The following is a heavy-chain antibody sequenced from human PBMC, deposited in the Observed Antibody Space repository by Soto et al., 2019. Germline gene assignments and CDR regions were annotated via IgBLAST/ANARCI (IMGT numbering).Heavy chain of an antibody. Sequence: VASVKVSCKASGYTFTGYYMHWVRQAPGQGLEWMGWINPNSGGTNYAQKLQGRVTMTTDTSTSTAYMELRSLRSDDTAVYYCARYCSSTSCDHYFDYWGQGTLVTVSS. CDR2: INPNSGGT. J-gene: IGHJ4*02. D-gene: IGHD2-2*01. CDR1: GYTFTGYY. CDR3: ARYCSSTSCDHYFDY. V-gene: IGHV1-2*02.